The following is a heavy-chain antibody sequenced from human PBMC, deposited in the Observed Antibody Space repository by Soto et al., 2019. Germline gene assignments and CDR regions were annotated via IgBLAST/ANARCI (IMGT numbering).Heavy chain of an antibody. CDR1: GFTFSSYG. CDR2: ISYDGSNK. V-gene: IGHV3-30*18. CDR3: AKDLCGGDCFDY. J-gene: IGHJ4*02. Sequence: GGSLRLSCAASGFTFSSYGMHWVRQAPGKGLGWVAVISYDGSNKYYADSVKGRFTISRDNSKNTLYLQMNSLRAEDTAVYYCAKDLCGGDCFDYWGQGTLVTVSS. D-gene: IGHD2-21*01.